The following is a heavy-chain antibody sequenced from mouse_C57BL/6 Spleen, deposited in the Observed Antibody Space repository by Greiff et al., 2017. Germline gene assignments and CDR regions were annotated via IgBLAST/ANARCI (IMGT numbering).Heavy chain of an antibody. D-gene: IGHD1-1*01. V-gene: IGHV1-82*01. CDR3: ARSTTETGYAMDY. CDR1: GYAFSSSW. Sequence: QVQLQQSGPELVKPGASVKISCKASGYAFSSSWMNWVKQRPGKGLEWIGRIYPGDGDTNYNGKFKGKATLTADKSSSTAYMQLSSLTSEDSAVYFCARSTTETGYAMDYWGQGTSVTVSS. J-gene: IGHJ4*01. CDR2: IYPGDGDT.